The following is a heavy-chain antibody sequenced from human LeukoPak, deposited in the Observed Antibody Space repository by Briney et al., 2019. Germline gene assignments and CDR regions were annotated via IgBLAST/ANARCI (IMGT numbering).Heavy chain of an antibody. D-gene: IGHD5-12*01. J-gene: IGHJ4*02. CDR3: ARASGYSGYDDFFY. CDR1: GFTFSSYS. CDR2: ISSSSYI. Sequence: GGSLRLSCAASGFTFSSYSMNWGRQAPGKGLEWVSSISSSSYIYYADSVKGRFTISRDKAKNSLYLQMNSLRAEDTAVYYCARASGYSGYDDFFYWGQGTLVTVSS. V-gene: IGHV3-21*01.